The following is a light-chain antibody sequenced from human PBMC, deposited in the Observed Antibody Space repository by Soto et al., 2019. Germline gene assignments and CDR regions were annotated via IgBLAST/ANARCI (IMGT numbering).Light chain of an antibody. CDR3: QQRGDWPRT. Sequence: EIVLTQSPATLSLSPGERATLSCRASQSFSNNLAWYQQKPGQAPRLLIYDSSTRATGIPPRFSGSGSGTDFTLTISSLEPADCAVYYCQQRGDWPRTFGQGTKVEIK. CDR2: DSS. J-gene: IGKJ1*01. CDR1: QSFSNN. V-gene: IGKV3-11*01.